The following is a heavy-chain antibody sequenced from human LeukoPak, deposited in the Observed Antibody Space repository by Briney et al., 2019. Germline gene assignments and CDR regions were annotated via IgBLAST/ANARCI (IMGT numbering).Heavy chain of an antibody. CDR3: ARGYGGLHYMDV. V-gene: IGHV1-69*13. Sequence: ASVKVSCKASGGTFSSYAISWVRQAPGQGLEWMGGIIPIFGTANYAQKFQGRVTITADESTSTAYMELSSLRSEDTAVYYCARGYGGLHYMDVWGKGTTVTVSS. D-gene: IGHD4-23*01. J-gene: IGHJ6*03. CDR1: GGTFSSYA. CDR2: IIPIFGTA.